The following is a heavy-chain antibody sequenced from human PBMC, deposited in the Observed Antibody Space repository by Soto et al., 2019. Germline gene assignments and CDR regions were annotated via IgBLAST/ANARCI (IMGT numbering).Heavy chain of an antibody. Sequence: LSLTCAVSGGSISSGGYSWSWIRQPPGKGLEWIGYISHSGSTDYNPSLKSRLSISGDTSKNHFSLTLTSVTAADAAVYYCATIGVSGYLAVWGQGTTVTVSS. CDR2: ISHSGST. D-gene: IGHD3-16*02. J-gene: IGHJ6*02. CDR1: GGSISSGGYS. CDR3: ATIGVSGYLAV. V-gene: IGHV4-30-2*01.